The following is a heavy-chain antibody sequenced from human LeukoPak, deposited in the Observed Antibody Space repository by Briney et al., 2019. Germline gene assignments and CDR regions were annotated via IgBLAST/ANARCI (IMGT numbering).Heavy chain of an antibody. J-gene: IGHJ4*02. Sequence: GGSLRLSCAASGFIFSSYGMHWVRQAPGKGLEWVAVIWYDGSNKYYADSVKGRFTISRDNSKNTLHLQMNSLRAEDTAVYYCVRSILTSDYSSRGGFGDYWGQGTLLTVSS. CDR1: GFIFSSYG. CDR2: IWYDGSNK. D-gene: IGHD4-11*01. V-gene: IGHV3-33*01. CDR3: VRSILTSDYSSRGGFGDY.